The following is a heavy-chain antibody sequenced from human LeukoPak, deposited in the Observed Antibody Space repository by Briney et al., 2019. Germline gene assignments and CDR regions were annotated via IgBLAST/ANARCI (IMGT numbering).Heavy chain of an antibody. V-gene: IGHV1-18*01. J-gene: IGHJ4*02. D-gene: IGHD6-6*01. CDR3: ARGGPFPSGSSSREYYLDY. Sequence: GASVKVSCKASGYDFINYGISWVRQAPGQGLEWMGWRSIYNGNTDYKLQGRVTMTTDTSTITAYMEVRSLRSDDTAVYYCARGGPFPSGSSSREYYLDYWGQGTLVTVSS. CDR1: GYDFINYG. CDR2: RSIYNGNT.